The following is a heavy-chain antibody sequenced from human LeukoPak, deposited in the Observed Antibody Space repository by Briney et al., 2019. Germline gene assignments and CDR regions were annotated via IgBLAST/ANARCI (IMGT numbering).Heavy chain of an antibody. J-gene: IGHJ3*02. V-gene: IGHV1-46*01. CDR1: GYTFSSYY. Sequence: ASVKVSCKASGYTFSSYYMHWVRQAPGQGLEWMGIINPSGGSTSYAQKFQGRVTMTRDTSTSTVYMELSSLRSEDTAVHYCARVHMSFDAFDIWGQGTMVTVSS. CDR3: ARVHMSFDAFDI. CDR2: INPSGGST. D-gene: IGHD2-21*01.